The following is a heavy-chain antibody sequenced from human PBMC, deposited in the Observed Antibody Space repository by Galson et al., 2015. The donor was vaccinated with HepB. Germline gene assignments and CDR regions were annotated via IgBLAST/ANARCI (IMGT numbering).Heavy chain of an antibody. Sequence: SLRLCCAASGFTFSNAWMSWVRQAPGKGLEWVGRIKSKTDGGTTDYAAPVKGRFTISRDDSKNTLYLQMNSLKTEDTAVYYCTTEYYYDSSGYYLADYWGQGTLVTVSS. CDR1: GFTFSNAW. CDR3: TTEYYYDSSGYYLADY. V-gene: IGHV3-15*01. CDR2: IKSKTDGGTT. D-gene: IGHD3-22*01. J-gene: IGHJ4*02.